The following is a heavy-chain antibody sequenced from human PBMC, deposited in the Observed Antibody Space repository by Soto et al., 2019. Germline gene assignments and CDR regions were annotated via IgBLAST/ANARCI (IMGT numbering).Heavy chain of an antibody. CDR1: GGSVSSGSYY. Sequence: PSETLSLTCTVSGGSVSSGSYYWSWIRQPPGKGLEWIGYIYYSGSTNYNPSLKSRVTISVDTSKNQFSLKLSSVTAADTAVFYCARDLGVGLRSYGDYVFEGWFDPWGQGTLVTVSS. CDR3: ARDLGVGLRSYGDYVFEGWFDP. V-gene: IGHV4-61*01. D-gene: IGHD4-17*01. CDR2: IYYSGST. J-gene: IGHJ5*02.